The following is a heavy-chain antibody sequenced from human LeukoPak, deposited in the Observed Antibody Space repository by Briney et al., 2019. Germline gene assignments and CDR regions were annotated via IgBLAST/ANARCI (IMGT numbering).Heavy chain of an antibody. CDR1: DDSISSDIYY. Sequence: SQTLSLTCTVPDDSISSDIYYWNWIRQPPGKGLEWIGNIYYSGTTNYNPSLKSRVTISVDTSKDQFSLKLKSVTAADTAMYYCVRVHSNGYDYSRDYYYGMDVWGQGTTVTVSS. V-gene: IGHV4-61*01. D-gene: IGHD5-12*01. J-gene: IGHJ6*02. CDR2: IYYSGTT. CDR3: VRVHSNGYDYSRDYYYGMDV.